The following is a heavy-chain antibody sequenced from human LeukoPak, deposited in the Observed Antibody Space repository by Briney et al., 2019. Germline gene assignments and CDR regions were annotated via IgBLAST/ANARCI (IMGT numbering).Heavy chain of an antibody. D-gene: IGHD6-19*01. CDR1: GFTFSGYS. J-gene: IGHJ1*01. Sequence: GGSLRLSCAASGFTFSGYSMNWVRQAPGKGLEWVSSISTSSSYIYYADSVKGRFTISRDNAKNSLYLQMNSLRAEDTAVYYCAKTLGYSSGWYDLYFQHWGQGTLVTVSS. V-gene: IGHV3-21*04. CDR2: ISTSSSYI. CDR3: AKTLGYSSGWYDLYFQH.